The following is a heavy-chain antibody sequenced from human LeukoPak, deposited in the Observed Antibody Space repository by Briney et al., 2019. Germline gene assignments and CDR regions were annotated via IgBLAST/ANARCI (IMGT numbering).Heavy chain of an antibody. CDR2: IGSSVNST. J-gene: IGHJ6*02. CDR3: ARDQAFDWFYYYYGMDV. CDR1: GFTFSYYA. V-gene: IGHV3-23*01. Sequence: GGSLRLACAASGFTFSYYALSWVRQAPGKGLEWVSSIGSSVNSTHYADSVKGRFTISRDNSKNTLYLQMKSLRAEDTAVYCARDQAFDWFYYYYGMDVWGLGTTVIVSS. D-gene: IGHD3-9*01.